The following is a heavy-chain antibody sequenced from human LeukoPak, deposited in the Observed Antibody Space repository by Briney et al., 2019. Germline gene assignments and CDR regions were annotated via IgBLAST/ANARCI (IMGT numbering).Heavy chain of an antibody. CDR3: ARDRRYYGSGSYYE. V-gene: IGHV1-18*01. CDR1: GYTFTSYG. D-gene: IGHD3-10*01. Sequence: ASVKVSCKASGYTFTSYGISWVRQAPGQGLEWMGWISAYSGNTNYAQKLQGRVTMTTDTSTSTAYMELRSLRSDDTAVYYCARDRRYYGSGSYYEWGQGTLVTVSS. CDR2: ISAYSGNT. J-gene: IGHJ4*02.